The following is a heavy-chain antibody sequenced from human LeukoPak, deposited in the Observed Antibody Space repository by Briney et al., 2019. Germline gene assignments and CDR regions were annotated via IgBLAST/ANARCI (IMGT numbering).Heavy chain of an antibody. J-gene: IGHJ4*02. V-gene: IGHV4-61*01. CDR2: IYYSGST. D-gene: IGHD3-10*01. CDR3: ARRLTYGSGFYYFDY. Sequence: TSETLSLTCTVSGGSVSSGSYYWSWIRQPPGKGLEWIGYIYYSGSTNYNPSLKSRVTISVGTSKNQFSLKLSSVTAADTAVYYCARRLTYGSGFYYFDYWGQGTLVTVSS. CDR1: GGSVSSGSYY.